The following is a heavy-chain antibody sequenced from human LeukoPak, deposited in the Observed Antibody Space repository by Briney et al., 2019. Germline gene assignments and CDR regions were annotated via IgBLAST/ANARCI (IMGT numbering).Heavy chain of an antibody. D-gene: IGHD2-2*01. Sequence: PSETLALTCTVSGGSISSYYWSWNRQPPGKGLEWIGYIYYSGRTNYNPSLKSRVTISVDTSKNQFSLKLSSVTAADTAVYYCAREDSTGNWFDPWGQGTLVTVSS. J-gene: IGHJ5*02. CDR1: GGSISSYY. CDR3: AREDSTGNWFDP. V-gene: IGHV4-59*01. CDR2: IYYSGRT.